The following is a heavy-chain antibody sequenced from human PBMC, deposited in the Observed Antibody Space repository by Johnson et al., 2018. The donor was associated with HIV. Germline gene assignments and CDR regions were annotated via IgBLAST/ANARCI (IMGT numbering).Heavy chain of an antibody. CDR1: GFTFYSYG. V-gene: IGHV3-30*18. J-gene: IGHJ3*02. D-gene: IGHD1-26*01. CDR2: ISYDGSNK. CDR3: AKDPGGGSYPNDAFDI. Sequence: VQLVESGGGVVQPGRSLRLSCAASGFTFYSYGMHWVRQAPGKGLEWVAVISYDGSNKYYADSLKGRFTISRDNSKNTLYLQMNSLGAEETAVYSCAKDPGGGSYPNDAFDIWGQGTMVTVSS.